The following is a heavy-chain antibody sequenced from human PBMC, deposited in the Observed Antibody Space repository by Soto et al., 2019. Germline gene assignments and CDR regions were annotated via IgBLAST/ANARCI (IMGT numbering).Heavy chain of an antibody. D-gene: IGHD5-12*01. CDR1: GGSISNYY. Sequence: SETLSLTCTISGGSISNYYWTWIRQTPGKGLEWIGYIYYSGSTRYNPSLKSRVTISVDTSKNQFSLKLSSVTAADTAVYYCARDREMATIGAFDVWGQGTMVTVSS. V-gene: IGHV4-59*01. CDR2: IYYSGST. J-gene: IGHJ3*01. CDR3: ARDREMATIGAFDV.